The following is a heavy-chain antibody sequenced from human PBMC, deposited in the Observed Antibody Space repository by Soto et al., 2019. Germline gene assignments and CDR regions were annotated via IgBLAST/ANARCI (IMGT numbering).Heavy chain of an antibody. CDR2: IYHSGST. CDR3: AREGSKPNAYAFDI. V-gene: IGHV4-30-2*01. J-gene: IGHJ3*02. Sequence: QLQLLESGSGLVKPSQTLSLTCAVSRVSISTGGYSWSWIRQTPGKVLEWIGCIYHSGSTDYNPSLKSRVTISVDRSKTQFSLRLTSVTAADTAVYYCAREGSKPNAYAFDIWGQGTVVTVSS. CDR1: RVSISTGGYS.